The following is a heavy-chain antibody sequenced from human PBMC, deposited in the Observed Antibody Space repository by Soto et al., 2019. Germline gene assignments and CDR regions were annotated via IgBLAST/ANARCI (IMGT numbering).Heavy chain of an antibody. CDR2: IGGSGCST. J-gene: IGHJ3*02. CDR3: AKDYVPDSYYSGDAFDI. D-gene: IGHD3-22*01. Sequence: GGSLRLSCAASGFTFSSYTMTWVRQAPGKGLKWVTAIGGSGCSTYYADSVKGQITISRDNSKNTLYLKMNSLRAADTDVNKKAKDYVPDSYYSGDAFDIWGQGTMVTVSS. CDR1: GFTFSSYT. V-gene: IGHV3-23*01.